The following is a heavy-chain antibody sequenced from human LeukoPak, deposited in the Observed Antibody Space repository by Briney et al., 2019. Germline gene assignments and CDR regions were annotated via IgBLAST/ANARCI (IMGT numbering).Heavy chain of an antibody. CDR1: GITLSNYG. CDR3: AKRGVVIRVFLVGFHKEAYYFDS. D-gene: IGHD3-10*01. Sequence: GGSLRLSCAVSGITLSNYGMSWVRQAPGKGLQWVAGLSGSGGGTNYADSVQGRFTISRDNPKNTLYLQMNSLRAEDTAVYFCAKRGVVIRVFLVGFHKEAYYFDSWGQGALVTVSS. J-gene: IGHJ4*02. V-gene: IGHV3-23*01. CDR2: LSGSGGGT.